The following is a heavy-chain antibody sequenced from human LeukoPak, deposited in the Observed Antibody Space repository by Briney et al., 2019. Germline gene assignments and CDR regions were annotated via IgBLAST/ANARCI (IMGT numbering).Heavy chain of an antibody. CDR2: MNPNSANT. D-gene: IGHD3-10*01. Sequence: RASVKVSCKASGYTFTSHDINWVRQATGQGLEWMGWMNPNSANTGCAQKFQGRVTMTRNTSISTAYMELSSLRSEDTAVYYCARGLWFGERTNWFDPWGQGTLVTVSS. CDR1: GYTFTSHD. CDR3: ARGLWFGERTNWFDP. V-gene: IGHV1-8*01. J-gene: IGHJ5*02.